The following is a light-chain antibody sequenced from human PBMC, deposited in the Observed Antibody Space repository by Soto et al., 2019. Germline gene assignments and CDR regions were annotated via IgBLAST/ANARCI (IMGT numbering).Light chain of an antibody. CDR3: QQYYDYSWT. V-gene: IGKV1-5*03. J-gene: IGKJ1*01. CDR1: QSIGDW. Sequence: DVQMTQSPSTLSASVGDRVTITCRASQSIGDWLAWFQQKPGRAPKLLIYKASNLESGVPSTFSGSASGTELTLTISSLQPDDFATYYCQQYYDYSWTFGQGTKVDIK. CDR2: KAS.